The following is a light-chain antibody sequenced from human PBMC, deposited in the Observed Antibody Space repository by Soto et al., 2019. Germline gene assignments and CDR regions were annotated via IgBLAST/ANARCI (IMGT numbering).Light chain of an antibody. Sequence: QLVLTQPPSVSGAPGQRVTISCTGSSSNIGAGYDVHWYQQLPGTAPKLLIFGSTNRPSGVPDRFSGSRSGTSASLAITGLQVDDEGDYYCQSYDSSLSASEVFGGGTKLTVL. V-gene: IGLV1-40*01. CDR1: SSNIGAGYD. J-gene: IGLJ2*01. CDR2: GST. CDR3: QSYDSSLSASEV.